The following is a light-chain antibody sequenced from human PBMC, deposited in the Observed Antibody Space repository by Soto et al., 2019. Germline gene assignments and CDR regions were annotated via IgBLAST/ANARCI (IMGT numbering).Light chain of an antibody. Sequence: QSVLTQPPSASGTPGQRVTISCSGSSSNIGSNSVNWYQQVPGTAPELLIYSFDRRPSGVPERFSGSKSGTSASLAISGLQSEDEADYYCASWDDSLNGFVFGTGTKVTVL. CDR2: SFD. CDR1: SSNIGSNS. J-gene: IGLJ1*01. V-gene: IGLV1-44*01. CDR3: ASWDDSLNGFV.